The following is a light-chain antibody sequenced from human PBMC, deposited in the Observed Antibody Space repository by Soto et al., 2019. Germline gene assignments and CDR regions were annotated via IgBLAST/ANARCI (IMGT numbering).Light chain of an antibody. J-gene: IGLJ2*01. Sequence: QSALTQPASVSGSPGQSITISSTGTSSDVGSYNLVSWYQQHPGKAPKLMIYEVSKRPSGVSNRFSGSKSGNTASLTISGLQAEDESDYYCCAYAGSSPFEVFGGGTQLTVL. CDR1: SSDVGSYNL. CDR3: CAYAGSSPFEV. V-gene: IGLV2-23*02. CDR2: EVS.